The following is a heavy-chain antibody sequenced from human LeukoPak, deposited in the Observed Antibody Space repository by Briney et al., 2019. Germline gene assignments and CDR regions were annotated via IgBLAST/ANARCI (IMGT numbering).Heavy chain of an antibody. Sequence: GSLRLSCRASGFSVDSVSMNWVRQPPGKGLEWVSFVMPGGHIDYTDSVKGRFTISRDSFKNTLSLQMNSLRVDDTAVYYCARGNSATTTFDFWGQGTLVTVSS. CDR2: VMPGGHI. CDR3: ARGNSATTTFDF. V-gene: IGHV3-66*01. CDR1: GFSVDSVS. J-gene: IGHJ4*02. D-gene: IGHD4-17*01.